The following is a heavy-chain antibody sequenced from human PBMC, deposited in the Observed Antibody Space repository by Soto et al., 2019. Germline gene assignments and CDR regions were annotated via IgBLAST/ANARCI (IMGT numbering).Heavy chain of an antibody. CDR3: ASRTVGWYFDL. CDR1: GFTFSSYA. V-gene: IGHV3-23*01. D-gene: IGHD4-17*01. CDR2: ISGSGGST. Sequence: EVQLLESGGGLVQPGGSLRLSCAASGFTFSSYAMNWVRQAPGKGLEWVSVISGSGGSTYYADAVKGRFTISRDNSKNTLYLQMNSRRAEDTAVYYCASRTVGWYFDLWGRGTLVTVSS. J-gene: IGHJ2*01.